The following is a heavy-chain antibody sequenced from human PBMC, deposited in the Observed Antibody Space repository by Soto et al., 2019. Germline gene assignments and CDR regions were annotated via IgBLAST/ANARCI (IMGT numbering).Heavy chain of an antibody. CDR2: ISGGGETI. J-gene: IGHJ4*02. Sequence: TGGSLRLSCSASGFIFSDLYMTWIRQAPGKGLEWLSYISGGGETIHYADSVKGRFTVSRDNARRSLYLQMNSLRADDTAVYYCASDPYYYASGYWGQGTLVTVSS. D-gene: IGHD3-10*01. CDR3: ASDPYYYASGY. CDR1: GFIFSDLY. V-gene: IGHV3-11*01.